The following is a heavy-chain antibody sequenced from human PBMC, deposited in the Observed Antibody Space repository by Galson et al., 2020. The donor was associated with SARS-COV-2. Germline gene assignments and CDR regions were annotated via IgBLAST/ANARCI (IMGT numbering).Heavy chain of an antibody. CDR3: ARDTVVTGVDY. Sequence: GGSLRLSCADSGFTVSSNYMSWVRQAPGKGLEWVSVIYSGGSTYYADSVKGRFTISRDNSKNTLYLQMNSLRAEDTAVYYCARDTVVTGVDYWGQGTLVTVSS. V-gene: IGHV3-53*01. CDR2: IYSGGST. J-gene: IGHJ4*02. CDR1: GFTVSSNY. D-gene: IGHD2-15*01.